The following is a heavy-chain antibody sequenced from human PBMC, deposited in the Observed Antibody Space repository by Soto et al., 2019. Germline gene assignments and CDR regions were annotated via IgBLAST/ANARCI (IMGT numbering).Heavy chain of an antibody. CDR2: ISAYNGNT. V-gene: IGHV1-18*01. CDR1: GYTFTSYG. D-gene: IGHD1-26*01. J-gene: IGHJ4*02. CDR3: ARELGAQIVDY. Sequence: QVQLVQSGAEVKKPGASVKVSCKASGYTFTSYGISWVRQAPGQGLEWMGWISAYNGNTKYAQKFQGRVTMTTDTSTSTGYMELRSLRSDDTAVYYCARELGAQIVDYWGQGTLVPVSS.